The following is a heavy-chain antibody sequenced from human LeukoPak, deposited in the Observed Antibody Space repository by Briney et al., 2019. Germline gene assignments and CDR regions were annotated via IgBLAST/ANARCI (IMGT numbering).Heavy chain of an antibody. Sequence: PGGSLRLSCAASGFSFSNYRMTWVRQAPGKGLEWVANIKQGGSEKQYVGSVKGRFTISRDNAKKTLYLQMNSLRAEDTAVYYCARDRGLFDYWGQGTLVTVSS. CDR2: IKQGGSEK. J-gene: IGHJ4*02. CDR1: GFSFSNYR. CDR3: ARDRGLFDY. D-gene: IGHD3-10*01. V-gene: IGHV3-7*04.